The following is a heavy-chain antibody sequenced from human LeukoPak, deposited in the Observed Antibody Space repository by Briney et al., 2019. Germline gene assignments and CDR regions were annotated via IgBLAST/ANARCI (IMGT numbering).Heavy chain of an antibody. J-gene: IGHJ6*03. Sequence: AWVKVSCKASGGTSSSYAISWVRQAPGEGLEWMGRIIPIFGTANYAQKFQGRVTITTDESTSTAYMELSSLRSEDTAVYYCAIEAYYYYYYMDVWGKGATVTVSS. CDR3: AIEAYYYYYYMDV. V-gene: IGHV1-69*05. CDR1: GGTSSSYA. CDR2: IIPIFGTA.